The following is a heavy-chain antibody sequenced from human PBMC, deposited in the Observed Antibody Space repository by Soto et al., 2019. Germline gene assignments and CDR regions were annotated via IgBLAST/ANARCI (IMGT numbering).Heavy chain of an antibody. V-gene: IGHV3-73*01. CDR3: TRRYSSSSSLFEY. CDR2: IRSKANSYAT. CDR1: GFTFSGSA. Sequence: GGSLRLSCAASGFTFSGSAMHFVRHSSFKGLEWVGRIRSKANSYATAYAASVKGRFTISRDDSKNTAYLQMNSLETEDTAVYYCTRRYSSSSSLFEYWGQGTLVTVSS. D-gene: IGHD6-6*01. J-gene: IGHJ4*02.